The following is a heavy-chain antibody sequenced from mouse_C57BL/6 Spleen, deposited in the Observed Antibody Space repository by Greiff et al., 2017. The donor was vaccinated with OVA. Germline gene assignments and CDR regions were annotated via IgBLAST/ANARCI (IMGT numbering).Heavy chain of an antibody. J-gene: IGHJ2*01. D-gene: IGHD2-2*01. CDR1: GFTFSSYG. CDR2: ISSGGSYT. V-gene: IGHV5-6*02. Sequence: EVMLVESGGDLVKPGGSLKLSCAASGFTFSSYGMSWVRQTPDKRLEWVATISSGGSYTYYPDSVKGRFTISRDNAKNTLYLQMSSLKSEDTAMYYCARGGYYGYDGGYFDYWGQGTTLTVSS. CDR3: ARGGYYGYDGGYFDY.